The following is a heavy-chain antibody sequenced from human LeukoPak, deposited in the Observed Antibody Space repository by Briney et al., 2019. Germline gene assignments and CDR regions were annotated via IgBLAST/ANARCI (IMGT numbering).Heavy chain of an antibody. V-gene: IGHV3-23*05. CDR1: GFTFSSNA. D-gene: IGHD5-18*01. Sequence: GGSLRLSCAASGFTFSSNAMSWVCQAPGKGLEWVSGISMTGSSTYYADSVKGRFTISRDNSKNTLFLQLNSLRAEDTASYYCAKRQRGYTYGTAEYWGQGIKVTVSS. J-gene: IGHJ4*02. CDR2: ISMTGSST. CDR3: AKRQRGYTYGTAEY.